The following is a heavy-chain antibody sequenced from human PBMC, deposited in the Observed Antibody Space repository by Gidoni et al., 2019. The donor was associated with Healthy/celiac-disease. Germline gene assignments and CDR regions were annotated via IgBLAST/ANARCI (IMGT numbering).Heavy chain of an antibody. J-gene: IGHJ5*02. CDR2: IYYSGST. CDR3: ARDVFYGDGNWFDP. CDR1: GGSISSYY. V-gene: IGHV4-59*01. Sequence: QVQLQESGPGLVKPSETLSLTCTVSGGSISSYYWSWIRQPPGKGLEWIGYIYYSGSTNYNPSLKSRVTISVDTSKNQFSLKLSSVTAADTAVYYCARDVFYGDGNWFDPWGQGTLVTVSS. D-gene: IGHD4-17*01.